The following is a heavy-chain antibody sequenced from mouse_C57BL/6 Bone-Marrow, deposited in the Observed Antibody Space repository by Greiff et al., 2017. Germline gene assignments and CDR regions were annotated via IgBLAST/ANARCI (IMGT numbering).Heavy chain of an antibody. V-gene: IGHV1-75*01. D-gene: IGHD2-4*01. Sequence: QVQLQQSGPELVKPGASVKISCKASGYTFTDYYINWVKQRPGQGLEWIGWIFPGSGSTYYNEKFKGKATLTVDKSSSTAYMLLSSLTSEDSAVYFCARGEANDYDYYAMDYWGQGTSVTVSS. CDR1: GYTFTDYY. CDR2: IFPGSGST. CDR3: ARGEANDYDYYAMDY. J-gene: IGHJ4*01.